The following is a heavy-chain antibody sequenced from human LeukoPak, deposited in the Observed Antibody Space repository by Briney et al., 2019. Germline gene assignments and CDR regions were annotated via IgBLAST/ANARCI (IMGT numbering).Heavy chain of an antibody. J-gene: IGHJ6*02. CDR3: ARIDIVVVPAAMNWYNYGMDV. CDR1: RGTFSSYA. CDR2: IIPIFGTA. V-gene: IGHV1-69*13. Sequence: SVKVSSKASRGTFSSYAISWVRQAPGQGLDWMGGIIPIFGTANYAQKFQGRVTITADESTSTAYMELSSMRSKDTAVYYCARIDIVVVPAAMNWYNYGMDVWGQGTTVTVSS. D-gene: IGHD2-2*01.